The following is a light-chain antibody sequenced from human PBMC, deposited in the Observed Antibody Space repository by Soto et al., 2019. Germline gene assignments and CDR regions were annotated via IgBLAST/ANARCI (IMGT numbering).Light chain of an antibody. J-gene: IGKJ4*01. Sequence: EIVLTQSPATLSLSPGERAALSFRASQGVSSYLAWYQQKPGQSPRLLIYDASKSAAGIPARFSGSGSGTDFTLTISSLEPEDFAVYYCQQRSNWPSTFGGGTKVEIK. CDR2: DAS. CDR1: QGVSSY. V-gene: IGKV3-11*01. CDR3: QQRSNWPST.